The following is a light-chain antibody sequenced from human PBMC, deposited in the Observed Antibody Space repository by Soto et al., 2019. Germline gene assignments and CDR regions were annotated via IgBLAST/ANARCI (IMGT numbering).Light chain of an antibody. Sequence: EIVLTQSPGTLSLSPGERATLSCRASQSVSSGYLAWYQQKPGQAPRLLIYGASTRTTGIPDRFSGSGSGTDFTLSISRLEPEDFAVYYCQQYGSSRWTFGQGTKVEIK. CDR1: QSVSSGY. CDR3: QQYGSSRWT. J-gene: IGKJ1*01. CDR2: GAS. V-gene: IGKV3-20*01.